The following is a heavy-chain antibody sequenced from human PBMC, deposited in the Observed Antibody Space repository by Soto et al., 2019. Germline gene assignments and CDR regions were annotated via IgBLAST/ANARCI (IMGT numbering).Heavy chain of an antibody. J-gene: IGHJ6*02. Sequence: QVQLQESGPGLVKPSQTLSLSCSVSGGSISSDRYFWSWVRQHPGKGLEWIAYILNSGSTYFNPSPRGRVWIPVDMSKSQLSLNLRSVTAADTAVYYCASGHTTFGFYCYGLDVWGQGATVIVSS. CDR2: ILNSGST. CDR3: ASGHTTFGFYCYGLDV. CDR1: GGSISSDRYF. D-gene: IGHD3-10*01. V-gene: IGHV4-31*03.